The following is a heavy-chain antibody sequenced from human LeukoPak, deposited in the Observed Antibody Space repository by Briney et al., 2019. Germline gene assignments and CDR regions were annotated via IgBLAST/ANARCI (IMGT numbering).Heavy chain of an antibody. Sequence: GGSLRLSCAVSGFTFSDYYMSWIRQAPGKGLEWVSYISSGGSTISHADSVKGRFTISRDNAENSLYLQMTSLKVEDTALYYCVKDGSYIAFDIWGLGTMVTVSS. V-gene: IGHV3-11*01. CDR2: ISSGGSTI. J-gene: IGHJ3*02. CDR3: VKDGSYIAFDI. CDR1: GFTFSDYY. D-gene: IGHD3-10*01.